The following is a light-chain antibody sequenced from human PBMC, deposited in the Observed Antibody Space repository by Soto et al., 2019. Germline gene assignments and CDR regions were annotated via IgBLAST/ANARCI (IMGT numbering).Light chain of an antibody. CDR2: EVS. V-gene: IGLV2-14*01. J-gene: IGLJ2*01. CDR1: SSDVGGYNY. Sequence: QSALTQPASVSGSPGQSITISCTGTSSDVGGYNYVSWYQQHPGKAPKLMIYEVSNRPSGVSNRFSGYKSGNRASLTISGLQAEDEADYYCSSYTSSSTLVFGGGTKVTVL. CDR3: SSYTSSSTLV.